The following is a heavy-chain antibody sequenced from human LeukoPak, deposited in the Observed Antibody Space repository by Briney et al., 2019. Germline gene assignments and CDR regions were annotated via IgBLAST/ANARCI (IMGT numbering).Heavy chain of an antibody. CDR1: GFTFSNYW. J-gene: IGHJ4*02. CDR2: IKEAGSEK. CDR3: ARNYED. D-gene: IGHD1-7*01. Sequence: PGGSLRLSCAASGFTFSNYWMSWVRQAPGKGLEFMANIKEAGSEKYYVDSVKGRFTISRDNDKNSVHLQMNSLRAEDTAVYYCARNYEDWGQGTLVTVSS. V-gene: IGHV3-7*01.